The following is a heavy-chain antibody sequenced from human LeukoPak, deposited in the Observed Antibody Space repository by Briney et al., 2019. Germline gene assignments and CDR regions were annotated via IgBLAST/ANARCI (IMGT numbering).Heavy chain of an antibody. Sequence: GASVKVSCKASGYTFTNYALNWVRQAPGQGLEWMGWINTNTGNPTYVQGITGRFVFSLETSVSTAYLQIGSLKPEDTAIYYCARVRGNSWTFAIDSWGQGTLVTVSS. CDR2: INTNTGNP. J-gene: IGHJ4*02. CDR1: GYTFTNYA. D-gene: IGHD6-13*01. V-gene: IGHV7-4-1*01. CDR3: ARVRGNSWTFAIDS.